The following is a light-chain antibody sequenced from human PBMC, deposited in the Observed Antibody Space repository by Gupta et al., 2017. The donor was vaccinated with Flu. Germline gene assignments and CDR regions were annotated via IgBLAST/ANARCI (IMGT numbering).Light chain of an antibody. Sequence: GLDTSGYHPNWFQQKPGQSPRPLIYSTTNKHSWTPARLSRSLLGGKAALSVSGVQSEDKADYYCLLYFGGARKWVFNVGTKLTVL. CDR2: STT. V-gene: IGLV7-43*01. CDR1: GLDTSGYH. J-gene: IGLJ3*02. CDR3: LLYFGGARKWV.